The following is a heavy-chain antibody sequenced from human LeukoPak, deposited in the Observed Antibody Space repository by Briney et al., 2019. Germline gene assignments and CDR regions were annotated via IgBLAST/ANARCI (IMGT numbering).Heavy chain of an antibody. J-gene: IGHJ6*04. D-gene: IGHD5-12*01. CDR1: GGTFSSYA. CDR2: IIPIFGTA. CDR3: ARDDGEVATGYYYGMDV. V-gene: IGHV1-69*01. Sequence: SVKVSCKASGGTFSSYAISWVRQAPGQGLGWMGGIIPIFGTANYAQKFQGRVTITADEPTSTAYMELSSLRSEDTAVYYCARDDGEVATGYYYGMDVWGKGTTVTVSS.